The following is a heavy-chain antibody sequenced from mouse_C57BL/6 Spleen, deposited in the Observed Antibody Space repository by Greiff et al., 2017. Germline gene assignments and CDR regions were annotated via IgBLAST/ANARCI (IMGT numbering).Heavy chain of an antibody. CDR1: GYTFTSYW. V-gene: IGHV1-55*01. CDR2: IYPGSGST. J-gene: IGHJ4*01. Sequence: QVQLQQPGAELVKPGASVKMSCKASGYTFTSYWITWVKQRPGQGLEWIGDIYPGSGSTNYNEKFKSKATLTVDTSSSTAYMQLSSLTSEDSEVYYCAREWGKSSGYYAMDYWGQGTSVTVSA. CDR3: AREWGKSSGYYAMDY. D-gene: IGHD3-2*02.